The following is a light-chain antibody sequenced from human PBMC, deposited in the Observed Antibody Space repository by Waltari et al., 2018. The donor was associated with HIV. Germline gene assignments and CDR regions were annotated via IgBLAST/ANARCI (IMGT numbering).Light chain of an antibody. CDR3: HQYGSSPDT. Sequence: EVVLTQSPATLSLSPGDSATLSCGASQSVNSRSLAWYQQRPGQAPRLLIYRASSRAPGIPGKFSGRGSGTEFTLTISRLEPDDFAVYLCHQYGSSPDTFGQGTKLEIK. CDR1: QSVNSRS. J-gene: IGKJ2*01. CDR2: RAS. V-gene: IGKV3-20*01.